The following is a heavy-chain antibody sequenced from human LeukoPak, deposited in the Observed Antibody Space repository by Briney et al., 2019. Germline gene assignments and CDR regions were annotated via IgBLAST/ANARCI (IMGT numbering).Heavy chain of an antibody. CDR2: IYPDDSDI. V-gene: IGHV5-51*01. Sequence: GESLRISCKGSGYSFTNYWIAWVRQMPGKGLEWVGIIYPDDSDIRYSPSFQGQVTISADKSCCTAYLQWSSLKASDTAIYYCARPPNAYFYDSSGYLYWGQGTLVTVSS. CDR1: GYSFTNYW. CDR3: ARPPNAYFYDSSGYLY. D-gene: IGHD3-22*01. J-gene: IGHJ4*02.